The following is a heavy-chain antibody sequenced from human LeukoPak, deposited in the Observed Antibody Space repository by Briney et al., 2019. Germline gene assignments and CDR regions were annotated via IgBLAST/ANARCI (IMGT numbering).Heavy chain of an antibody. J-gene: IGHJ5*02. CDR1: GFTFSSYS. V-gene: IGHV3-48*04. CDR2: ISSSGSTI. CDR3: ARDGSYYGSGDWFDP. Sequence: GGSLRLSCAASGFTFSSYSMNWVRQAPGKGLEWVSYISSSGSTIYYADSVKGRFTISRDNAKNSLYLQMNSLRAEDTAVYYCARDGSYYGSGDWFDPWGQGTLVTVSS. D-gene: IGHD3-10*01.